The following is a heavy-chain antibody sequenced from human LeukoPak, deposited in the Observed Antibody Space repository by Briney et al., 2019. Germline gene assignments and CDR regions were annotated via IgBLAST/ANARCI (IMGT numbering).Heavy chain of an antibody. Sequence: GRSLRLSCAASGFTFCNYGMHWVPHAPGKGLEWGAVISYDESDKYYADSVKGRFTISRDNSKNTLYLQMNSLRPEDTAVYYCAKGVVAATNAAYYGMDVWGQGTTVTVSS. CDR3: AKGVVAATNAAYYGMDV. CDR1: GFTFCNYG. J-gene: IGHJ6*02. CDR2: ISYDESDK. V-gene: IGHV3-30*18. D-gene: IGHD2-15*01.